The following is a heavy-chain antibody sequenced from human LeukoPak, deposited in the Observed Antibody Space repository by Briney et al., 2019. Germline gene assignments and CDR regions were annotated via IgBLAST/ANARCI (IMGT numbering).Heavy chain of an antibody. CDR1: GFTVSSNY. CDR3: ARDQRIAAAGTTRSYYYYYMDV. Sequence: GGSLRLSCAASGFTVSSNYMSWVRQAPGKGLEWVSVIYSGGSTYYADSVKGRFTISRDNSKNTLYLQMNSLRAEDTAVYYCARDQRIAAAGTTRSYYYYYMDVWGKGTTVTISS. D-gene: IGHD6-13*01. J-gene: IGHJ6*03. CDR2: IYSGGST. V-gene: IGHV3-53*01.